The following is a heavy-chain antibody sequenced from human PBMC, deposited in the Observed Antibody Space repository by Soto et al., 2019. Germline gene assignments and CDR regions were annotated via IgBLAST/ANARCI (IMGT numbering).Heavy chain of an antibody. Sequence: ASVKVSCKASGYTFTDYYIHRLRQAPGQGLEWMGWLNPHSGATKFVQKFQGSVTMTSDTSISTAYMELSRLKSDDTAVYYCARPPNPWEPYAFHIWGHGTLVTVSS. V-gene: IGHV1-2*04. J-gene: IGHJ3*02. D-gene: IGHD1-26*01. CDR2: LNPHSGAT. CDR1: GYTFTDYY. CDR3: ARPPNPWEPYAFHI.